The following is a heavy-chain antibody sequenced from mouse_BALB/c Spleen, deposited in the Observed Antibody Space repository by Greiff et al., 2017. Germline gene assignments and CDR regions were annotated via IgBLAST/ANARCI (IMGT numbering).Heavy chain of an antibody. CDR2: IRLKSDNYAT. CDR3: SITTVGNYYAMDY. Sequence: DVHLVESGGGLVQPGGSMKLSCVASGFTFSSYWMSWVRQSPEKGLEWVAEIRLKSDNYATHYAESVKGKFTISRDDSKSRLYLQMNSLRAEDTGIYYCSITTVGNYYAMDYWGQGTSVTVSS. D-gene: IGHD1-1*01. J-gene: IGHJ4*01. V-gene: IGHV6-6*02. CDR1: GFTFSSYW.